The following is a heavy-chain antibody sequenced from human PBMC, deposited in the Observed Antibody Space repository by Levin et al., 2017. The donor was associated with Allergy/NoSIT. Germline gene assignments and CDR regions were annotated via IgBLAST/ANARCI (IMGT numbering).Heavy chain of an antibody. J-gene: IGHJ4*02. CDR2: IIYDGSNK. CDR3: VKEGLQGSFDY. Sequence: GGSLRLSCAASGFTFRSYAMHWVRQAPGKGLEWVAGIIYDGSNKYFADSVQGRVTISRDNSKDTLYLDMNSLGVGDTAVYYCVKEGLQGSFDYWGQGNLVTVAS. CDR1: GFTFRSYA. V-gene: IGHV3-30*18.